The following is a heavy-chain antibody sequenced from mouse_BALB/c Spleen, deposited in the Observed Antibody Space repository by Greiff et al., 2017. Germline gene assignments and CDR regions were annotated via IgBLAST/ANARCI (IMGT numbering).Heavy chain of an antibody. V-gene: IGHV5-6-5*01. CDR3: AREGYGNYGDY. D-gene: IGHD2-10*02. J-gene: IGHJ2*01. CDR1: GFTFSSYA. CDR2: ISSGGST. Sequence: EVQVVESGGGLVKPGGSLKLSCAASGFTFSSYAMSWVRQTPEKRLEWVASISSGGSTYYPDSVKGRFTISRDNARNILYLQMSSLRSEDTAMYYCAREGYGNYGDYWGQGTTLTVSS.